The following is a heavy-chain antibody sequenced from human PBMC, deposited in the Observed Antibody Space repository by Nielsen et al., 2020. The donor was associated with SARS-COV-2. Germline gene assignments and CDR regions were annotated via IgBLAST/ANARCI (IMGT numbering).Heavy chain of an antibody. D-gene: IGHD6-6*01. J-gene: IGHJ5*02. V-gene: IGHV1-69*13. CDR1: GGTFSSYA. CDR3: ARESVIAAQFDP. Sequence: SVKVSCKASGGTFSSYAISWARQAPGQGLEWMGGIIPIFGTANYAQKFQGRVTITADESTSTAYMELSSLRSEDTAVYYCARESVIAAQFDPWGQGTLVTVSS. CDR2: IIPIFGTA.